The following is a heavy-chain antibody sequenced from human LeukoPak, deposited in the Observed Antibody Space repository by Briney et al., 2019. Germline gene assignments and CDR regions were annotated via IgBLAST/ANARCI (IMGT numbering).Heavy chain of an antibody. CDR1: GFTFSSYA. CDR2: ISGSGGST. V-gene: IGHV3-23*01. CDR3: AKSIAVAGTIYYFDY. J-gene: IGHJ4*02. D-gene: IGHD6-19*01. Sequence: GGSLRLSCAASGFTFSSYAMSWVRQAPGKGLEWVSAISGSGGSTYYADSVKGRFIISRDNSKNTLYLQMNSLRAEDTAVYYCAKSIAVAGTIYYFDYWGQGTLVTVSS.